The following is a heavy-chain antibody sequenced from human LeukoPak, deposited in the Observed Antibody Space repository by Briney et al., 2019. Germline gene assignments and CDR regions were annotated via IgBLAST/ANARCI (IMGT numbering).Heavy chain of an antibody. CDR2: ISTYNGNT. CDR3: ARDVAVAGIVGY. Sequence: GASVKVSCKASGYTFTKYGITWVRQAPGQGLEWMGWISTYNGNTNYAQKLQGRVTMTTDTSTSTAYMELRSLRSDDTAVYYCARDVAVAGIVGYWGQGTLVTVSS. CDR1: GYTFTKYG. V-gene: IGHV1-18*01. J-gene: IGHJ4*02. D-gene: IGHD6-19*01.